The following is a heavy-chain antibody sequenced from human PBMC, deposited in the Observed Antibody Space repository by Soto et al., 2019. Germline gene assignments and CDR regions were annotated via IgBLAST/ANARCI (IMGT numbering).Heavy chain of an antibody. V-gene: IGHV4-34*01. CDR1: GGSFSGYY. D-gene: IGHD2-15*01. CDR3: ARALDIVVVVAATAAAFDI. CDR2: INHSGST. J-gene: IGHJ3*02. Sequence: SETLSLTCAVYGGSFSGYYWSWIRQPPGKGLEWIEEINHSGSTNYNPSLKSRVTISVDTSKNQFSLKLSSVTAADTAVYYCARALDIVVVVAATAAAFDIWGQGTMVTVSS.